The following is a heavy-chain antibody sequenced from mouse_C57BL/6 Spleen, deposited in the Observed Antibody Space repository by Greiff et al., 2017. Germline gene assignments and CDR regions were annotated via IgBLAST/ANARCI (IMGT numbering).Heavy chain of an antibody. CDR2: ISNGGGST. CDR3: ARPPGYYGDYYAMDY. V-gene: IGHV5-12*01. Sequence: EVKLVESGGGLVQPGGSLKLSCAASGFTFSDYYMYWVRQTPEKRLEWVAYISNGGGSTYYPDTVKGRFTISRDNAKNTLYLQMSRLKSEDTAMYYCARPPGYYGDYYAMDYWGQGTSVTVSS. D-gene: IGHD2-3*01. J-gene: IGHJ4*01. CDR1: GFTFSDYY.